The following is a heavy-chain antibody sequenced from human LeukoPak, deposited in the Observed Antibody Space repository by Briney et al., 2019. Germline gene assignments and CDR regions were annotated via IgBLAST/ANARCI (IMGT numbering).Heavy chain of an antibody. Sequence: ASVNVSFKASVYTFTFYYMHWVRQAPGQGLEWMGWINPNSGGTNYAQKFQGRVTMTRDTSISTAYMELSRLRSDDTAVYYCARGGLDTAMVMYYYYYYMDVWGKGTTVTVSS. V-gene: IGHV1-2*02. D-gene: IGHD5-18*01. CDR1: VYTFTFYY. CDR2: INPNSGGT. CDR3: ARGGLDTAMVMYYYYYYMDV. J-gene: IGHJ6*03.